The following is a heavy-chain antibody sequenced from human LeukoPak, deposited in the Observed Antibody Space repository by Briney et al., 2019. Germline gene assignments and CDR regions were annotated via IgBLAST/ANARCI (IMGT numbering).Heavy chain of an antibody. D-gene: IGHD3-9*01. CDR2: IKQDGSEK. CDR3: ARAVVYDILTGAFDY. J-gene: IGHJ4*02. CDR1: GFTFSSYW. Sequence: GGSLRLSCAASGFTFSSYWMSWVRQAPGKGLEWVANIKQDGSEKYYVDSVKGRFTISRDNANNSLYLQMNSLRAEDTAVYYCARAVVYDILTGAFDYWGQGTLVTVSS. V-gene: IGHV3-7*01.